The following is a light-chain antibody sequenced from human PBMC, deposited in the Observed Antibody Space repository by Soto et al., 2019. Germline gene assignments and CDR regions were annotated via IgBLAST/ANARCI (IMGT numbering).Light chain of an antibody. Sequence: EIVLTQSPGTLSLSPGERATLSCKASQSVSSSHLAWYQQKPGQTPRLLIYAASTRATGIPDRFSGSGSGTDFTITISRLETEDFAMYFCQQFGSSPPYAFGQGTKLEI. CDR3: QQFGSSPPYA. CDR2: AAS. V-gene: IGKV3-20*01. CDR1: QSVSSSH. J-gene: IGKJ2*01.